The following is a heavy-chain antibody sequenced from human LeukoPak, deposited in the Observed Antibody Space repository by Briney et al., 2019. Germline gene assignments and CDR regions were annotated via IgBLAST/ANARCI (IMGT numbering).Heavy chain of an antibody. V-gene: IGHV3-21*01. D-gene: IGHD3-3*01. J-gene: IGHJ3*02. CDR2: ISSSSSYI. CDR1: GFTFSSYS. Sequence: GGSLRLSCAASGFTFSSYSVNWVRQAPGKGLEWVSSISSSSSYIYYADPVKGRFTISRDNAKTSLYLQMNSLSAEDTAVYSCESDGGWEIFGVVYRNDAFDIWGQGTMVTVSS. CDR3: ESDGGWEIFGVVYRNDAFDI.